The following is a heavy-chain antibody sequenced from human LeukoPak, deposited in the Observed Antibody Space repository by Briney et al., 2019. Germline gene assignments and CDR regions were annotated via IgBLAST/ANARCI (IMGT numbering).Heavy chain of an antibody. CDR3: ARQPRGYSYDYFDY. Sequence: GGSLRLSCAASGFTFSSYTVNWIRQAPGKGLEWVSSISGSSYYIYYADSVRGRFTISRDNAKNSAYVQMNSLRAEDTAVYYCARQPRGYSYDYFDYWGQGTLVTVSS. CDR1: GFTFSSYT. V-gene: IGHV3-21*01. J-gene: IGHJ4*02. CDR2: ISGSSYYI. D-gene: IGHD5-18*01.